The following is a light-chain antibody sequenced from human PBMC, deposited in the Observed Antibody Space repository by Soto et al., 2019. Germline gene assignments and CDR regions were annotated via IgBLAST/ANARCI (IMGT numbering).Light chain of an antibody. V-gene: IGLV3-21*04. CDR1: NIGSKS. J-gene: IGLJ2*01. CDR3: QVWDTSGDPVV. Sequence: SYVLTQTPSVSVAPGETATITCGGNNIGSKSVHWYQQKPGQAPVRVIYYDSDRPSGIPERFSGSNSGNTAALTISRVEAGDEADFYCQVWDTSGDPVVFGGGTKLTVL. CDR2: YDS.